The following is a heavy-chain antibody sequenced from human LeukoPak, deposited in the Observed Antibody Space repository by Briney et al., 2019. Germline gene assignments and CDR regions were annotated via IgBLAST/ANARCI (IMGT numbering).Heavy chain of an antibody. D-gene: IGHD3-10*01. V-gene: IGHV1-46*01. CDR1: GYTFTSYY. J-gene: IGHJ5*02. CDR3: ARDLGGSGSSSNWFDP. CDR2: INPSGGST. Sequence: ASVKVSCKASGYTFTSYYMHWVRQAPGQGLEWMGIINPSGGSTSYAQKFQGRVTMTRDTSTSTVYMELSSLRSEDTAVYYCARDLGGSGSSSNWFDPWGQGTLVTVS.